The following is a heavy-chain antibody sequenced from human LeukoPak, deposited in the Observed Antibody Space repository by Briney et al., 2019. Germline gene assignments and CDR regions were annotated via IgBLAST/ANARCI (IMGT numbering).Heavy chain of an antibody. V-gene: IGHV4-34*01. CDR1: GGSFSGYY. CDR2: INHSGST. CDR3: ARALGYPRRYYYYGMDV. Sequence: KTSETLSLTCAVYGGSFSGYYWSWIRQPPGKGLEWIGEINHSGSTNYNPSLKSRVTISVDTSKNQFSLKLSSVTAADTAVYYCARALGYPRRYYYYGMDVWGQGTTVTVSS. D-gene: IGHD5-12*01. J-gene: IGHJ6*02.